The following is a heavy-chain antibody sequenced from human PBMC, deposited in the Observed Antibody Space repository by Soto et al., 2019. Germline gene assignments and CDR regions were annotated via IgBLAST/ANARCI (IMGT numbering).Heavy chain of an antibody. V-gene: IGHV3-23*01. D-gene: IGHD1-26*01. CDR2: ISGSGGST. CDR3: AKDRMYSGSSLDYYGMDV. J-gene: IGHJ6*02. Sequence: GGSLRLSCAASGFTFSSYAMSWVRQAPGKGLEWVSAISGSGGSTYYADSVKGRFTISRDNSKNTLYLQMNSLRAEDTAVYYCAKDRMYSGSSLDYYGMDVWGQGTTVTVSS. CDR1: GFTFSSYA.